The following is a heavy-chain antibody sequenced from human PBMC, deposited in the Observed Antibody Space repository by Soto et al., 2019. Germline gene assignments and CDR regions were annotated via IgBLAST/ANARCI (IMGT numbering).Heavy chain of an antibody. CDR1: GFTFSTYA. CDR3: AKIRGVPPRGGMDV. D-gene: IGHD1-1*01. Sequence: EVQLLESGGGLVQPGGSLRLSCAASGFTFSTYAMSWVRQAPGRGLEWVSSISGGGGGTYYSDSVKGRFTISRDNSQNTLYLQMTSRRADDPAVYYCAKIRGVPPRGGMDVWGQGTTVTVSS. J-gene: IGHJ6*02. CDR2: ISGGGGGT. V-gene: IGHV3-23*01.